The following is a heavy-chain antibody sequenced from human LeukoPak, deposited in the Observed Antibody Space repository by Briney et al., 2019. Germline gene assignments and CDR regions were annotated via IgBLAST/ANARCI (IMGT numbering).Heavy chain of an antibody. CDR2: ISTSSSYI. CDR1: GFTFSSNS. D-gene: IGHD6-19*01. CDR3: AKDSYFRYSSGWSNMDV. Sequence: GGSLRLSCAASGFTFSSNSMNWVRQAPGKGLEWVSSISTSSSYIYYADSLKGRFTISRDNSKNSLYLQMNSLRTEDTALYYCAKDSYFRYSSGWSNMDVWGKGTTVTVSS. J-gene: IGHJ6*03. V-gene: IGHV3-21*04.